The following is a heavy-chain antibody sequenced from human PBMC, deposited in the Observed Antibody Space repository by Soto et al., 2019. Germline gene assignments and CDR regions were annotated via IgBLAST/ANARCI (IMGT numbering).Heavy chain of an antibody. Sequence: GASVKVSCKASGGTFSSYAISWVRQAPGQGLEWMGGIIPIFGTANYAQKFQGRVTITADESTSTAYMELSSLRSEDTAVYYCASTEPLAGRAATREYWFDPWGQGTLVTVSS. CDR1: GGTFSSYA. D-gene: IGHD2-15*01. J-gene: IGHJ5*02. CDR2: IIPIFGTA. CDR3: ASTEPLAGRAATREYWFDP. V-gene: IGHV1-69*13.